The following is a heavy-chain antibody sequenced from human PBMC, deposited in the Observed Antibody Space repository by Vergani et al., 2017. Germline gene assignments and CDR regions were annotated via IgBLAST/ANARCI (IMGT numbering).Heavy chain of an antibody. CDR2: IYHSGST. J-gene: IGHJ6*02. Sequence: QVQLQQWGAGLLKPSETLSLTCTVSGGSISSSSYYWGWIRQPPGKGLEWIGEIYHSGSTNYNPSLKSRVTISVDKSKNQFSLKLSSVTAADTAVYYCARVNGYDLRPYYYYGMDVWGQGTTVTVSS. V-gene: IGHV4-39*07. CDR3: ARVNGYDLRPYYYYGMDV. CDR1: GGSISSSSYY. D-gene: IGHD5-12*01.